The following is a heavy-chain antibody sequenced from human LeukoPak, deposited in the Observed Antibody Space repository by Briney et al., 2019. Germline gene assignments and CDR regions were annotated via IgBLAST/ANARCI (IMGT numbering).Heavy chain of an antibody. CDR2: ISGYNGNT. V-gene: IGHV1-18*01. J-gene: IGHJ6*02. D-gene: IGHD5-18*01. Sequence: ASVKVSCKASGYTFTSYGISWVRQAPGQGLEWMGWISGYNGNTKYAHKVQGRVTMTTDTSTGTAYMELRSLRTDDTAVYYCARAYSYGSDYYYGMDVWGQGTTVTVSS. CDR3: ARAYSYGSDYYYGMDV. CDR1: GYTFTSYG.